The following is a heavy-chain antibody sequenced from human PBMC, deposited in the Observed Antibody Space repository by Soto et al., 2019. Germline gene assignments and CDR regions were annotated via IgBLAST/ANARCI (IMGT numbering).Heavy chain of an antibody. Sequence: SETLSLTCTVSGDSISNYYWSWIRQPPGKGLEWIGYVDYSGFTNYNASLKSRVTMSLDPSKKQFSLKLSSVTAADTAIYYCAPLVSRWLKIDSWGQGNLVTVSS. D-gene: IGHD6-13*01. CDR2: VDYSGFT. J-gene: IGHJ5*01. CDR3: APLVSRWLKIDS. V-gene: IGHV4-59*01. CDR1: GDSISNYY.